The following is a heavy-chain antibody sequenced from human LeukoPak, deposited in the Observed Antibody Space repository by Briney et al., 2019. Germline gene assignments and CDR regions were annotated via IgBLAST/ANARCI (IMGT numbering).Heavy chain of an antibody. J-gene: IGHJ4*02. D-gene: IGHD3-22*01. CDR3: ARYYYDSSAYYYPFDY. CDR1: GYTFTNYG. CDR2: ISAYNGNT. V-gene: IGHV1-18*01. Sequence: ASVKVSCKASGYTFTNYGISWVRQAPGLGLEWMGWISAYNGNTNYAQKLQGRVTMTTDTSTSTAYMELRSLRSDDTAVYYCARYYYDSSAYYYPFDYWGQGTLVTVSS.